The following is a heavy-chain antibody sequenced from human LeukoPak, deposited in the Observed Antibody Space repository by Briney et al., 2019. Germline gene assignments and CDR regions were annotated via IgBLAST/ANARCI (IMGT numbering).Heavy chain of an antibody. V-gene: IGHV2-5*01. J-gene: IGHJ5*02. D-gene: IGHD6-13*01. CDR3: AHRPALGAAVGRLGFDP. CDR1: GFSLSTSGVG. CDR2: IYWNDDK. Sequence: ESGPTLVNPTQTLTLTCTFSGFSLSTSGVGVGWIRQPPGKALEWLALIYWNDDKRYSPSLKSRLTITKDTSKNQVVLTMTNMDLVDTATYYCAHRPALGAAVGRLGFDPWGQGTLVTVSS.